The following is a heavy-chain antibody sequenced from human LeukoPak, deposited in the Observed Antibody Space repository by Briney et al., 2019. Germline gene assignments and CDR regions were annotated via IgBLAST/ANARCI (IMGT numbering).Heavy chain of an antibody. Sequence: PGGSLRLSCAASGFTFSSYSMNWVRQAPGKGLEWVSSISSSSSYIYYADSVKGRFTISRDNAKNSLYLQMNSLRAEDTAVYYCARDSRTFGGVMGDYRGQGTLVTVSS. V-gene: IGHV3-21*01. CDR1: GFTFSSYS. J-gene: IGHJ4*02. CDR2: ISSSSSYI. CDR3: ARDSRTFGGVMGDY. D-gene: IGHD3-16*01.